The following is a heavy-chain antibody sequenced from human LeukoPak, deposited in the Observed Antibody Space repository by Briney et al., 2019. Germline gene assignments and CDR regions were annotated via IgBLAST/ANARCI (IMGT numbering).Heavy chain of an antibody. V-gene: IGHV4-34*01. D-gene: IGHD3-10*01. CDR3: ARGLGILKVTMVRGAPQTRNWFDP. CDR1: GGSFSGYY. CDR2: INHSGST. J-gene: IGHJ5*02. Sequence: PSETLSLTCAVYGGSFSGYYWSWIRQPPGKGLEWIGEINHSGSTNYNPSLKSRVTISVDTSKNQFSLKLSSVTAADTAVYYCARGLGILKVTMVRGAPQTRNWFDPWGQGTLVTVYS.